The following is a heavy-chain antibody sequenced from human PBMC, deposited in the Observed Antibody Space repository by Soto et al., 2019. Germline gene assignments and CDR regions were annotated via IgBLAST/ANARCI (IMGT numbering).Heavy chain of an antibody. CDR1: GGSIRSYY. CDR3: ARNYGHAFDI. V-gene: IGHV4-59*01. CDR2: IYYSGST. D-gene: IGHD1-7*01. Sequence: QVQLQESGPGLVKPSETLSLTCTVSGGSIRSYYWGWIRQPPGKGPEWIGYIYYSGSTNYNRSLKSRVTISVDTSKNQFSLKLSSVTAADTAVYYCARNYGHAFDIWGQGTMVTVSS. J-gene: IGHJ3*02.